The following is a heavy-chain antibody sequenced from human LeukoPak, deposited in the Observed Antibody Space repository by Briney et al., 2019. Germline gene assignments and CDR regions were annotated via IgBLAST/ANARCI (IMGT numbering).Heavy chain of an antibody. D-gene: IGHD1-26*01. CDR1: GYIFTDYW. Sequence: GESLKISCKASGYIFTDYWISWVRQMPGKGLECMGIIYPGDSDTRYSPSFQGQVTISADKSISTAYLQWSSLKASDTAMYYCATWESLGYYFDYWGQGTLVTVSS. CDR3: ATWESLGYYFDY. J-gene: IGHJ4*02. V-gene: IGHV5-51*01. CDR2: IYPGDSDT.